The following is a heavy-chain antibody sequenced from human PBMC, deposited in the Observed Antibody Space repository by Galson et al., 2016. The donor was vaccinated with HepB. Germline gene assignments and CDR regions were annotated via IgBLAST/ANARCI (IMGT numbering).Heavy chain of an antibody. D-gene: IGHD6-19*01. CDR1: GDSVSSDNGA. Sequence: CAISGDSVSSDNGAWNWIRQSPSRGLEWLGRTYYRSKWYNDYGVSVKSRITINPDTSKNQVSLRLNSVTPEDTAVYYCARGWAGSGWSGWGKGTTVTVSS. J-gene: IGHJ6*04. CDR3: ARGWAGSGWSG. CDR2: TYYRSKWYN. V-gene: IGHV6-1*01.